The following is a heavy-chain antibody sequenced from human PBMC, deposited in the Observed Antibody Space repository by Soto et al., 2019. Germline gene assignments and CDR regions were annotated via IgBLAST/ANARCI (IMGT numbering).Heavy chain of an antibody. J-gene: IGHJ4*02. CDR2: ISYDGSNK. Sequence: GGSLRLSCVASGFTFNRYGIHWVRQAPGKGLEWVAVISYDGSNKYYADSVKGRFTISRDNSKNTLYLQMNSLRAEDTAVYYCARSTIAARVIDYWGQGTLVTVSS. CDR3: ARSTIAARVIDY. D-gene: IGHD6-6*01. V-gene: IGHV3-30*03. CDR1: GFTFNRYG.